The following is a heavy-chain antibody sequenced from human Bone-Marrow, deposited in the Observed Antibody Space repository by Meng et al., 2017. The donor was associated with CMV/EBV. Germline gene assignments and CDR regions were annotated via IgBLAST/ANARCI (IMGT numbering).Heavy chain of an antibody. CDR3: ARDPGATVN. D-gene: IGHD1-26*01. CDR2: IYGGGNT. V-gene: IGHV3-66*01. Sequence: VGLGGGWVQPRGSLILSCAASGFTVSSNYMSWVRQAPGKGLEWVSVIYGGGNTYYTDSVKGRFTISRDNSKNTLYLQMNSLRAEDTAVYYCARDPGATVNWGQGTLVTVSS. CDR1: GFTVSSNY. J-gene: IGHJ4*02.